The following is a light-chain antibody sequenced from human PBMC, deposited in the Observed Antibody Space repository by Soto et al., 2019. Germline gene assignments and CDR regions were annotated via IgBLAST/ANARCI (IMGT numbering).Light chain of an antibody. CDR3: QQYGSSPLWT. V-gene: IGKV3-20*01. CDR1: QSLSSIY. Sequence: EIVLTQSPGTLSLSPGQGATLSCRASQSLSSIYLAWYQQKPGQAPRLLIYGASTRATGIPARFSGSGSGTEFTLTISRLEPEDFAVYYCQQYGSSPLWTFGQGTKVDIK. J-gene: IGKJ1*01. CDR2: GAS.